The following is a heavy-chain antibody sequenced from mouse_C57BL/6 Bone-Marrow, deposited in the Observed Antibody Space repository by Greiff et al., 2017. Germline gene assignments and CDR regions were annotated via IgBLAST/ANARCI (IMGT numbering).Heavy chain of an antibody. CDR3: ARKTTVVATDY. Sequence: QVQLQQSGAELVRPGTSVKVSCKASGYAFTNYLIEWVKQRPGQGLEWIGVINPGSGGTNYNGKFKGKATLTADKSSSTAYMQLSSLTSEDSAVYFCARKTTVVATDYWGQGTTLTVSS. J-gene: IGHJ2*01. D-gene: IGHD1-1*01. CDR1: GYAFTNYL. V-gene: IGHV1-54*01. CDR2: INPGSGGT.